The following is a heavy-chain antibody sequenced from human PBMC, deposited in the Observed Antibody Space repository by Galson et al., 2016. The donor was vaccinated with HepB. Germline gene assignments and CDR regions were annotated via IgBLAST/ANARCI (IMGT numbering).Heavy chain of an antibody. Sequence: ETLSLTCGVFGGSLSDNYWNWLRQTPGKELEWIAEIKHSGSTNYNPSLRSRVRISVDTAKNQVSLQLSSVTAADTAIYYCARCLRGRGGPEGLLDPWGQGILVTVSS. CDR1: GGSLSDNY. D-gene: IGHD3-10*01. CDR3: ARCLRGRGGPEGLLDP. J-gene: IGHJ5*02. CDR2: IKHSGST. V-gene: IGHV4-34*01.